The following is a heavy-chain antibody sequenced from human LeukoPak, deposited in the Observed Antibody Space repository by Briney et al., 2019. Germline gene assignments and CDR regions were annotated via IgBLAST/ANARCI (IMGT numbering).Heavy chain of an antibody. CDR2: TYYRSKWHN. CDR3: VRAAAVFDY. J-gene: IGHJ4*02. V-gene: IGHV6-1*01. D-gene: IGHD6-13*01. CDR1: GDSVSRNSAA. Sequence: SQTLSLTCAISGDSVSRNSAAWNWIRQSPSRGLEWLGRTYYRSKWHNDYPVSVKSRITISPDTSKNQFSLQLNSVTPDDTAVYYCVRAAAVFDYWGQGTLVTVSS.